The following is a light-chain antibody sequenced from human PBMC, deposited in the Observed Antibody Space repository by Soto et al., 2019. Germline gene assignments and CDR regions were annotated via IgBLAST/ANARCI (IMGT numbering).Light chain of an antibody. CDR1: SSDVGGYNY. V-gene: IGLV2-14*03. Sequence: ALTQPASVSGSPGQSITISCTGTSSDVGGYNYVSWYQHHPGKAPKLMIFDVSNRPSGVSNRFSGSKSGNTASLTISGLQPEYEADYYCSSYTTSNTRQIVFGTGTKVTVL. J-gene: IGLJ1*01. CDR2: DVS. CDR3: SSYTTSNTRQIV.